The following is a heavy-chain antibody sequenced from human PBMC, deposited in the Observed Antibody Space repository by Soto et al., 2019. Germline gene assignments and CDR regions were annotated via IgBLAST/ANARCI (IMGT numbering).Heavy chain of an antibody. J-gene: IGHJ4*02. V-gene: IGHV3-7*01. CDR1: GFTFNIYG. CDR3: ARDPRLAARPLFDY. CDR2: IDEDGSEK. Sequence: PGGSLRLSCAASGFTFNIYGMSWVRQAPGKGPEWVANIDEDGSEKYYVDSVKGRFTISRDNAKNSLYLQMNSLRAEDTAVYYCARDPRLAARPLFDYWGQGTLVTVSS. D-gene: IGHD6-6*01.